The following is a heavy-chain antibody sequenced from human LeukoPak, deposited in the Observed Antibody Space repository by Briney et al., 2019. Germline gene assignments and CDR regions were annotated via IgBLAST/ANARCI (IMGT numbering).Heavy chain of an antibody. CDR3: ATARYSGYEVGYYYYMDV. D-gene: IGHD5-12*01. CDR1: GYTFTGYY. J-gene: IGHJ6*03. V-gene: IGHV1-24*01. CDR2: FDPEDGET. Sequence: ASVKVSCKASGYTFTGYYMHWVRQAPGKGLEWMGGFDPEDGETIYAQKFQGRVTMTEDTSTDTAYMELSSLRSEDTAVYYCATARYSGYEVGYYYYMDVWGKGTTVTISS.